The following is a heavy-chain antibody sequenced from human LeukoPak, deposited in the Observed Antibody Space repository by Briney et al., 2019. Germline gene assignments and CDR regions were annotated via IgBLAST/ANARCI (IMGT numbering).Heavy chain of an antibody. J-gene: IGHJ4*02. CDR3: AKYFRADSGNYYRSFDY. V-gene: IGHV3-21*04. D-gene: IGHD1-26*01. CDR2: ISSGSSYI. CDR1: GFTFSSYN. Sequence: KSGGSLRLSCAASGFTFSSYNMNWVRQAPGKGLEWVSSISSGSSYIYYADSVKGRFTISRDNAKNSLYLQMISLRAEDTAVYYCAKYFRADSGNYYRSFDYWGQGTLVTVSS.